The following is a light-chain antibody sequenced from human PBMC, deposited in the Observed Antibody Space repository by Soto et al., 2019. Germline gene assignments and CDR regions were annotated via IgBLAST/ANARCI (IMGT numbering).Light chain of an antibody. CDR2: EVS. V-gene: IGLV2-23*02. CDR3: CSYAGSRV. CDR1: SSDVGSYNL. J-gene: IGLJ3*02. Sequence: QSALTQPASVSGSPGQSITISCTGTSSDVGSYNLVSWYQQHPGKAPKLMIYEVSKRPSGVSNRFSGSKSGNTASLTSSGLQAEDEADYYCCSYAGSRVFGGGTKVTVL.